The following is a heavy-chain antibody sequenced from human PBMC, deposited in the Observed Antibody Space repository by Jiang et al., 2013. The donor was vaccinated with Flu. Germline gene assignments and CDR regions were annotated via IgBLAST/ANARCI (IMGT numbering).Heavy chain of an antibody. J-gene: IGHJ6*03. D-gene: IGHD4-11*01. CDR3: ARERFYSNYVYYYYYYVDV. Sequence: LLKPSETLSLTCAVYGGSFSGYYWSWIRQPPGKGLEWIGEINHSGSTNYNPSLKSRVTISVDTSKNQFSLKLSSVTAADTAVYYCARERFYSNYVYYYYYYVDVWGKGTTVTVSS. CDR2: INHSGST. V-gene: IGHV4-34*01. CDR1: GGSFSGYY.